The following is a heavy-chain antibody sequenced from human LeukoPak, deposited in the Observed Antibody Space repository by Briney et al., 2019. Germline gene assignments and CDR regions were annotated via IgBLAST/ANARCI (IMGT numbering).Heavy chain of an antibody. CDR3: ASVTMVRGVIS. V-gene: IGHV4-59*01. CDR1: GGSISSYY. D-gene: IGHD3-10*01. Sequence: SETLSLTCTVSGGSISSYYWSWIRQPPGKGLEWIGYIYYSGSTNYNPSLKSRVTISVDTSKNQFSLKLSSVTAADTAVYYCASVTMVRGVISWGRGTLVTVPS. J-gene: IGHJ4*02. CDR2: IYYSGST.